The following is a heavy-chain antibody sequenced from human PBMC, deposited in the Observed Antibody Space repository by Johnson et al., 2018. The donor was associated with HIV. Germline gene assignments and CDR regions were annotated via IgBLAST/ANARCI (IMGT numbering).Heavy chain of an antibody. CDR2: ISSSGSTI. J-gene: IGHJ3*02. V-gene: IGHV3-11*04. Sequence: QMLLVESGGGVVQPGRSLRLSCAASGFAFSDYYMSWIRQAPGKGLEWLSYISSSGSTIYHADSVKGRFTISRDNSKNTLYLQMNSLRVEDTAMYYCARGPILEWLSGDGFDMWGQGTMVTV. CDR3: ARGPILEWLSGDGFDM. D-gene: IGHD3-3*01. CDR1: GFAFSDYY.